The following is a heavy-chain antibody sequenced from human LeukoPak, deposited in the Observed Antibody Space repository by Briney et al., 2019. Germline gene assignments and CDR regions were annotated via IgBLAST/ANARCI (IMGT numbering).Heavy chain of an antibody. Sequence: RSGGSLRLSCAASGFTFSSYSMNWVRQAPGKGLEWVSYIRSSSSTIYYADSVKGRFTISRDNAKNSLYLQMNSLRAEDTAVYYCARDGIAVAGSTFDIWGQGTMVTVSS. D-gene: IGHD6-19*01. CDR1: GFTFSSYS. J-gene: IGHJ3*02. V-gene: IGHV3-48*01. CDR3: ARDGIAVAGSTFDI. CDR2: IRSSSSTI.